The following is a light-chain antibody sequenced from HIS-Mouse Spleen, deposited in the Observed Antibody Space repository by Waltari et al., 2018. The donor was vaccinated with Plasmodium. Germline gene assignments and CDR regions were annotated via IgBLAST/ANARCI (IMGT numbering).Light chain of an antibody. Sequence: QSALTQPPSASGSPGQSVTISCTGTSSDVGGYNYVSWYQPHPGKAPKLMIYEFSKRPSGVPDRFSGYKSGNTASLTVSGLQAEDEADYYCSSYAGSNNLVFGGGTKLTVL. V-gene: IGLV2-8*01. CDR3: SSYAGSNNLV. CDR2: EFS. J-gene: IGLJ2*01. CDR1: SSDVGGYNY.